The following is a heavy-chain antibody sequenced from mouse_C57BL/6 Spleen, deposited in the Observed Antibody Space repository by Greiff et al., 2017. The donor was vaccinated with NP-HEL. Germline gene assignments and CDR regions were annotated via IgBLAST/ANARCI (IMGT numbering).Heavy chain of an antibody. CDR3: TTGGNYVAWFAY. J-gene: IGHJ3*01. CDR2: IDPEDGDT. Sequence: VQLQQSGAELVRPGASVKLSCTASGFNIKDYYKHWVKQRPEQGLEWIGRIDPEDGDTEYAPKFQGKATMTADTSSNTAYLQLSSLTSEDTAVYYCTTGGNYVAWFAYWGQGTLVTVSA. V-gene: IGHV14-1*01. CDR1: GFNIKDYY. D-gene: IGHD2-1*01.